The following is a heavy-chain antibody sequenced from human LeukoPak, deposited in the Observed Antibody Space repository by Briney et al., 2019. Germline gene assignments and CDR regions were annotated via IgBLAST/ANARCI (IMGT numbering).Heavy chain of an antibody. CDR3: ARFVVMPAAPGGWFDP. V-gene: IGHV3-7*01. Sequence: EGSLRLSCAASGFTFSSYWMTWVRQAPGEGLEWVANIKQDESEKYYVDSVRGRFTISRDNAKNSLFLQMNSLRADDTAVYFCARFVVMPAAPGGWFDPWGQGTLVTVSS. CDR2: IKQDESEK. D-gene: IGHD2-2*01. J-gene: IGHJ5*02. CDR1: GFTFSSYW.